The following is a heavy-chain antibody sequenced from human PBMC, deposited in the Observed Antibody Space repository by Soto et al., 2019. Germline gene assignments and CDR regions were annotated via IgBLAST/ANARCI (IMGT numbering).Heavy chain of an antibody. Sequence: GGSLRLSCAASGFTFSSYAMHWVRQAPGKGLEWVAVISYDGSNKYYADSVKGRFTISRDNSKNTLYLQMNSLRAEDTAVYYCAREFIVVGAGEADAFDIWGQGTMVTVSS. CDR2: ISYDGSNK. D-gene: IGHD2-15*01. V-gene: IGHV3-30-3*01. J-gene: IGHJ3*02. CDR1: GFTFSSYA. CDR3: AREFIVVGAGEADAFDI.